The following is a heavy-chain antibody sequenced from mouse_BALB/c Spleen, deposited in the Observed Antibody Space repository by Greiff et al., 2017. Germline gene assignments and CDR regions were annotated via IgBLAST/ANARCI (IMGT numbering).Heavy chain of an antibody. D-gene: IGHD1-2*01. CDR3: AREDYGHFAY. J-gene: IGHJ3*01. Sequence: EVKLVESGPGLVKPSQSLSLTCSVTGYSITSGYYWNWIRQFPGNKLEWMGYISYDGSNNYNPSLKNRISITRDTSKNQFFLKLNSVTTEDTATYYCAREDYGHFAYWGQGTLVTVSA. CDR1: GYSITSGYY. CDR2: ISYDGSN. V-gene: IGHV3-6*02.